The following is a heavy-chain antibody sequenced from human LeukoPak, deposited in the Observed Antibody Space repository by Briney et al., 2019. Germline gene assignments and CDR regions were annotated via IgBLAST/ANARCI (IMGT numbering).Heavy chain of an antibody. CDR2: IKQDGSEK. V-gene: IGHV3-7*01. D-gene: IGHD6-13*01. Sequence: GGSLRLSCAASGFTFSSYAMSWVRQAPGKGLEWVANIKQDGSEKYYVDSVKGRFTISRDNAKNSLYLQMNSLRAEDTAVYYCARDRDGYSSSWYDGYYFDYWGQGTLVTVSS. CDR3: ARDRDGYSSSWYDGYYFDY. J-gene: IGHJ4*02. CDR1: GFTFSSYA.